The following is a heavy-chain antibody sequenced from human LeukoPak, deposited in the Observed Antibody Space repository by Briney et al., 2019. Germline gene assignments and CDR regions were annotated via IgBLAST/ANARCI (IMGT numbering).Heavy chain of an antibody. J-gene: IGHJ6*02. CDR2: SNPNSGGT. V-gene: IGHV1-2*02. CDR3: ARGEVITTYYYYYGMDV. Sequence: GPSVKVSCTPSGYTFTGYFLHWGRQPPGQGLGWMGWSNPNSGGTNYAQKFQGRVTMTRDTSISTAYMELSRLRSDDTAVYYCARGEVITTYYYYYGMDVWGQGTTVTVSS. CDR1: GYTFTGYF. D-gene: IGHD3-22*01.